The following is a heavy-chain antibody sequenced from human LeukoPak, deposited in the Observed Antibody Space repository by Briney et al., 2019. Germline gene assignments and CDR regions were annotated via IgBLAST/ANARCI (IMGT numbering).Heavy chain of an antibody. CDR3: ARTVGYYGSDSRGYYFDY. CDR2: IYYSGST. Sequence: SETLSPTCTVSGGSISSSNYYWAWIGQPPGKGLEWIGSIYYSGSTYYNPSLKSRVTISVDTSKNQFSLKLSSVTAADTAVYYCARTVGYYGSDSRGYYFDYWGQGTLVTVSS. CDR1: GGSISSSNYY. V-gene: IGHV4-39*01. D-gene: IGHD3-10*01. J-gene: IGHJ4*02.